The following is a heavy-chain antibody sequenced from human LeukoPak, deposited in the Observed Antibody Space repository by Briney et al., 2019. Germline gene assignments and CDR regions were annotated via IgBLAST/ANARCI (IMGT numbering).Heavy chain of an antibody. V-gene: IGHV2-5*01. D-gene: IGHD4-23*01. J-gene: IGHJ4*02. CDR3: THTVDYGGNPNDY. CDR2: IYWNDDK. CDR1: GFSLSSGAVG. Sequence: SGHTLVKPTQTLTLTCTFSGFSLSSGAVGVGWIREPPGKALEWLALIYWNDDKRYSPSLKNRLTITKDTSENQVVLTLTNMEPVDTATYYCTHTVDYGGNPNDYWGQGTLVTVSS.